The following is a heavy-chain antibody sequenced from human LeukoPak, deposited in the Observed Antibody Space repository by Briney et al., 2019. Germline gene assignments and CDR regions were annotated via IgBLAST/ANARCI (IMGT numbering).Heavy chain of an antibody. CDR3: ARGRIAVAGTDYFDY. J-gene: IGHJ4*02. CDR2: IYYSGST. CDR1: GGSISSYY. V-gene: IGHV4-59*01. D-gene: IGHD6-19*01. Sequence: SETLSLTCTVSGGSISSYYWSWIRQPPGKGLEGIGYIYYSGSTNYNPSLKSRVTISVDTSKNQFSLKLSSVTAADTAVYYCARGRIAVAGTDYFDYWGQGTLVTVSS.